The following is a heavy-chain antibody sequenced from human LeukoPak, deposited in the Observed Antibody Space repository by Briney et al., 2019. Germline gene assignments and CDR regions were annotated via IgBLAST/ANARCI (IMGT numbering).Heavy chain of an antibody. J-gene: IGHJ4*02. V-gene: IGHV3-23*01. CDR2: ISGNGGTT. Sequence: GGSLRLSCAASGFTFRSYAMSWVRQAPGKGLEWVSSISGNGGTTNYADSVRGRFAISRDNFRNTLSLQMNSLRVEDTATYYCAKDRGIAAANDYWGQGVQVTFSS. D-gene: IGHD6-13*01. CDR1: GFTFRSYA. CDR3: AKDRGIAAANDY.